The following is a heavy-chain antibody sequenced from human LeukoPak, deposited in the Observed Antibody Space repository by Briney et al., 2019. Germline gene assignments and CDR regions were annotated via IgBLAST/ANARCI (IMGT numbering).Heavy chain of an antibody. D-gene: IGHD3-3*01. J-gene: IGHJ4*02. CDR2: IYYSGST. CDR1: GGSISSSSYY. Sequence: PSQTLSLTCTVSGGSISSSSYYWGWIRQPPGKGLEWIGSIYYSGSTYYNPSLKSRVTISVDTSKNQFSLKLSSVTAADTAVYYCARKVPYYDFWSGYYKDYFDYWGQGTLVTVSS. CDR3: ARKVPYYDFWSGYYKDYFDY. V-gene: IGHV4-39*01.